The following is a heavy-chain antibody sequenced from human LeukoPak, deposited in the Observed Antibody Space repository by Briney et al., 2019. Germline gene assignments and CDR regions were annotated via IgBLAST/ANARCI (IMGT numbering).Heavy chain of an antibody. D-gene: IGHD3-16*01. J-gene: IGHJ6*02. CDR2: IYYSGST. V-gene: IGHV4-59*01. CDR3: ARVGGGLRPYYYYGMDV. Sequence: SGTLSLTCTVSGGSISSYYWSWIRQPPGKGLEWIGYIYYSGSTNYNPSLKSRVTISVDTSKNQFSLKLSSVTAADTAVYYCARVGGGLRPYYYYGMDVCGQGTTATVSS. CDR1: GGSISSYY.